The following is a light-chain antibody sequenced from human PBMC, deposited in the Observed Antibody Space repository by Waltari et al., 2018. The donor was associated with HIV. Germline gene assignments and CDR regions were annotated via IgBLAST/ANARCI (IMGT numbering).Light chain of an antibody. CDR3: QQRSRWPPAYT. J-gene: IGKJ2*01. Sequence: EIVLTQSPATLSLSPGERDPLSCRSSQSVSIYLAWYQQKPGQPPRLLIYDASNRATAIPARFSGSGSGTDFTLTISSLEPEDFAVYYCQQRSRWPPAYTFGQGTKLEIK. CDR1: QSVSIY. V-gene: IGKV3-11*01. CDR2: DAS.